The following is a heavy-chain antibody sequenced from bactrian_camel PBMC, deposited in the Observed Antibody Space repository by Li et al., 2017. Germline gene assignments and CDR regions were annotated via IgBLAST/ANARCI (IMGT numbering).Heavy chain of an antibody. J-gene: IGHJ4*01. Sequence: DVQLVESGGGLVQPGGSLTLSCAASGFTFGSYSMSWVRQAPGKGLEWVSRISSAGDNTYYAASVKGRFTISRDNTKNVLYLQMNSLKSEDTAVYYCTSGITTAYWGQGTQVTVS. V-gene: IGHV3S40*01. D-gene: IGHD2*01. CDR1: GFTFGSYS. CDR3: TSGITTAY. CDR2: ISSAGDNT.